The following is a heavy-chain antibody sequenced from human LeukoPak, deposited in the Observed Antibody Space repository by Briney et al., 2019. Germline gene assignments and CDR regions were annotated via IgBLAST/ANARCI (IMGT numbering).Heavy chain of an antibody. D-gene: IGHD3-10*01. CDR1: GFTFSGFA. V-gene: IGHV3-53*01. CDR2: IYSGGST. Sequence: PGGSLRLSCAASGFTFSGFAMSWVRRTPGKGLEWVSVIYSGGSTYYADSVKGRFTISRDNSKNTLYLQMNSLRAEDTAVYYCARRGTSGEFDIWCQGTMVTVSS. CDR3: ARRGTSGEFDI. J-gene: IGHJ3*02.